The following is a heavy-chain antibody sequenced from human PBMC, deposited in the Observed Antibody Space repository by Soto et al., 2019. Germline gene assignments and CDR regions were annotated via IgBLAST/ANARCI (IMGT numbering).Heavy chain of an antibody. J-gene: IGHJ4*02. CDR3: AHRPRGYSYHFDY. CDR2: IYWDDDE. V-gene: IGHV2-5*02. Sequence: QITLKESGPTLVKPTQTLTLTCTFSGFSLTTRGVGVGWIRQPPGKALEWLALIYWDDDEGYSPSRKSRLTLTKDTSKNQVVLTMINMDPVDTATYYCAHRPRGYSYHFDYWGQGTLVTVSS. CDR1: GFSLTTRGVG. D-gene: IGHD5-18*01.